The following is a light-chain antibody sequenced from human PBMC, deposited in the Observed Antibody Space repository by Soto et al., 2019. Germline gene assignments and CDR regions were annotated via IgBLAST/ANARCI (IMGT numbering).Light chain of an antibody. Sequence: DIVLTQSPGTLSLSPGERATLSCRASQSVSSNLAWYQQKPGQAPRLLIYGASTRATGIPARFSGSGSGTEFTLTISSLQSEDFAVYYCQQYNNSITVGQGTRLEIK. CDR2: GAS. V-gene: IGKV3-15*01. CDR1: QSVSSN. CDR3: QQYNNSIT. J-gene: IGKJ5*01.